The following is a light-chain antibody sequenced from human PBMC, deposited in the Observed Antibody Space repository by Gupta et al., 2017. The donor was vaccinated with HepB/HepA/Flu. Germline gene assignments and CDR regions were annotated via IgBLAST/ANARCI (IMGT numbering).Light chain of an antibody. Sequence: IQIAQSPSCLSASIGNTVTITRRESQGITNYLAWFQQKPGKAPKSLIYAASKLRSGVPSTFSGSGSGTDFTLTIRGLQPEDFATYYCQQYKSYPLTFGGGTKVDI. J-gene: IGKJ4*01. V-gene: IGKV1-16*01. CDR3: QQYKSYPLT. CDR1: QGITNY. CDR2: AAS.